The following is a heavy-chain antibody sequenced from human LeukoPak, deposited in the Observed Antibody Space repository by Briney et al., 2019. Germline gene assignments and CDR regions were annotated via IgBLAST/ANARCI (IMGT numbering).Heavy chain of an antibody. V-gene: IGHV4-30-2*01. CDR2: IYHGGST. Sequence: SETLSLTCAVSGGSVSSGGYSWVWIRQPPGKGLEWIGCIYHGGSTYYNPSLKSRVTISIDKSKNQFSLNLSSVTAADTAVYYCARALYYLDYWGQGTLVTVSS. J-gene: IGHJ4*02. CDR1: GGSVSSGGYS. CDR3: ARALYYLDY.